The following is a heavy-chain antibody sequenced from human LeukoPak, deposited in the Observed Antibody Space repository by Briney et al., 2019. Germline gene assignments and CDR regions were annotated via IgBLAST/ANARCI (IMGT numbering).Heavy chain of an antibody. CDR1: GGSFSGYY. CDR3: ARGKSAEWEYYFDY. J-gene: IGHJ4*02. CDR2: INHSGST. Sequence: PSETLSLTCAVYGGSFSGYYWSWIRQPPGKGLEWIGEINHSGSTNYNPSLKSRVTISVDTSKNQFSLKLSSVTAADTAVYYCARGKSAEWEYYFDYXXQGTLVTVSS. V-gene: IGHV4-34*01. D-gene: IGHD1-26*01.